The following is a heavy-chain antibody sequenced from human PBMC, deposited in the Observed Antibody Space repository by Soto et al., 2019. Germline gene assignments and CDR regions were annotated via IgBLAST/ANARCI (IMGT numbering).Heavy chain of an antibody. CDR2: ISSSSSTI. CDR3: ARIEPYESGSYSYYYYYMDV. CDR1: GFTFSSYS. V-gene: IGHV3-48*02. J-gene: IGHJ6*03. Sequence: GGSLRLSCAASGFTFSSYSMNWVRKAPGKGLEWVSYISSSSSTIYYADSVKGRFTISRDNAKNSLYLQMNSLRDEDTAVYYCARIEPYESGSYSYYYYYMDVWGKGTTVTVSS. D-gene: IGHD1-26*01.